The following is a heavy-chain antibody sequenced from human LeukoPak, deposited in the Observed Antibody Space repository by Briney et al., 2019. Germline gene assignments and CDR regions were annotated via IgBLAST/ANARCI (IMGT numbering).Heavy chain of an antibody. V-gene: IGHV4-4*09. Sequence: LRLSCAASGFIFDDYAMHWVRQAPGKGLEWIGYIYATGRNNYNPSLKSRVTMSTDTSKNQFSLKLTSVTAADTAVYYCARTMMGRLSWFDPWGQGALVTVSS. J-gene: IGHJ5*02. CDR1: GFIFDDYA. D-gene: IGHD3-22*01. CDR2: IYATGRN. CDR3: ARTMMGRLSWFDP.